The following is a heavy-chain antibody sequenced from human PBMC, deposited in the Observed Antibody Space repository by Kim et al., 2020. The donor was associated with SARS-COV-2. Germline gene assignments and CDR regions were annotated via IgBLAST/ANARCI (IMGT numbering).Heavy chain of an antibody. J-gene: IGHJ4*02. CDR1: GGSINSGSHY. V-gene: IGHV4-39*01. Sequence: SETLSLTCAVSGGSINSGSHYWCWIRQPPGQGLEWIGTIYYSGNTYYNPSLKSRVTISVDTSKNQFSLKLSSVTAADTAVFYCARHSIVGATTPDSWGQGTLVTVSS. D-gene: IGHD1-26*01. CDR2: IYYSGNT. CDR3: ARHSIVGATTPDS.